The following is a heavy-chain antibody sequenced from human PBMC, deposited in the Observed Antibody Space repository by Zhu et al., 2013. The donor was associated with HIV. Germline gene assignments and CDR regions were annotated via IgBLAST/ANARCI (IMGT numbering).Heavy chain of an antibody. J-gene: IGHJ6*02. D-gene: IGHD6-13*01. CDR2: INAGNGNT. CDR3: ARDLPFEAAAGTPYGMDV. V-gene: IGHV1-3*01. CDR1: GYTFTSYA. Sequence: QVQLVQSGAEVKKPGASVKVSCKASGYTFTSYAMHWVRQAPGQRLEWMGWINAGNGNTKYSQKFQGRVTITRDTSASTAYMELSSLRSEDTAVYYCARDLPFEAAAGTPYGMDVWGQGTTVTVSS.